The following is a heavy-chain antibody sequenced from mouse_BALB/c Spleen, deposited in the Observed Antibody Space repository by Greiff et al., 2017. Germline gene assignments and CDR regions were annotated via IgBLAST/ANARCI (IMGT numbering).Heavy chain of an antibody. CDR2: ISSGSSTI. D-gene: IGHD2-10*02. CDR3: ARSEYGNSAWFAY. CDR1: GFTFSSFG. V-gene: IGHV5-17*02. Sequence: EVQLVESGGGLVQPGGSRKLSCAASGFTFSSFGMHWVRQAPEKGLEWVAYISSGSSTIYYADTVKGRFTISRDNPKNTLFLQMTSLRSEDTAMYYCARSEYGNSAWFAYWGQGTLVTVSA. J-gene: IGHJ3*01.